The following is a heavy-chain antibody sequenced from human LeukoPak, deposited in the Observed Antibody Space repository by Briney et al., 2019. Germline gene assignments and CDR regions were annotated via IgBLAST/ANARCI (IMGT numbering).Heavy chain of an antibody. V-gene: IGHV3-23*01. D-gene: IGHD6-19*01. CDR1: GFTFSSYA. CDR2: ISGSGSNK. CDR3: AKAGSSDWSRFDY. J-gene: IGHJ4*02. Sequence: GGSLRLSCAASGFTFSSYAMNWVRQTPXXGXEWVSVISGSGSNKYYADSVKGRFTISRDNSKNTLYLQMNTLRAEDTAIYYCAKAGSSDWSRFDYWGQGTLVSVSS.